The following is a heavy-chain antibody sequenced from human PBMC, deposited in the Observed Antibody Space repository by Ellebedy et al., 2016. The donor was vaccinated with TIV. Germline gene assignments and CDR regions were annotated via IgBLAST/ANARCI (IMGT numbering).Heavy chain of an antibody. D-gene: IGHD2-2*01. CDR1: GYSISSNNW. CDR3: ARIGYCSTASCSGAFDI. CDR2: IYYSGSI. Sequence: MPSETLCLTCAVSGYSISSNNWWGWIRQPPGKGLEWIGYIYYSGSIYYNPSLKSRVTMSVDTSKNRFSLKLSSVTAVDTALYYCARIGYCSTASCSGAFDIWGQGTMVTVSS. J-gene: IGHJ3*02. V-gene: IGHV4-28*05.